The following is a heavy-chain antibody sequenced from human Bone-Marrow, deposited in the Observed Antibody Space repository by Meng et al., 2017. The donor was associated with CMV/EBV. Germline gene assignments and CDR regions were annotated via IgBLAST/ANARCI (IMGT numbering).Heavy chain of an antibody. D-gene: IGHD2-2*01. CDR1: GYTFTGYY. CDR2: INPNSGGT. Sequence: ASVKVSCKASGYTFTGYYMHWVRQAPGQGLEWMGWINPNSGGTNYAQKFQGRVTMTRDTSTSTAYMELSRLRSDDTAVYYCARDPRYCSSTSCYPNWFDPWGQGTLVTVSS. CDR3: ARDPRYCSSTSCYPNWFDP. V-gene: IGHV1-2*02. J-gene: IGHJ5*02.